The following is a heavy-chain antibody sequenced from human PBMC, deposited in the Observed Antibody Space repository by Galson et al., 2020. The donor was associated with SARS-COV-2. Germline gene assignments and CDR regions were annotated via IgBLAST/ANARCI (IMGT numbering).Heavy chain of an antibody. V-gene: IGHV3-23*01. J-gene: IGHJ4*02. CDR2: VSGSGSST. D-gene: IGHD3-3*01. Sequence: GGSLSLSCAASGFTFSSYAMSWVRHAPGTGLEWVSAVSGSGSSTTYADPVTGRLTISRDNSKNTLFLQMRGLRAEDTAVYYCAKPKGGYDFRSGYPFDYWGQGTLVSVAS. CDR1: GFTFSSYA. CDR3: AKPKGGYDFRSGYPFDY.